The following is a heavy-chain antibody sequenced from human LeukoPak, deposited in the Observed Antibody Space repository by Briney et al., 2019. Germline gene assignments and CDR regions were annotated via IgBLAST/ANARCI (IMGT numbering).Heavy chain of an antibody. CDR2: FDPEDGET. D-gene: IGHD1-14*01. CDR1: GYTLTELS. Sequence: GASVKVSCKVSGYTLTELSMHWVRQAPGKGLEWMGGFDPEDGETIYAQKFQGRVTMTEDTSTDTAYMELSSLRSEDTAVYYCSKTALAGPASDAFDIWGQGTMVTVSS. CDR3: SKTALAGPASDAFDI. J-gene: IGHJ3*02. V-gene: IGHV1-24*01.